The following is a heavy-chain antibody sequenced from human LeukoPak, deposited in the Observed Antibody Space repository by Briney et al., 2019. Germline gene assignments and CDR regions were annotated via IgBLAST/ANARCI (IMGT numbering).Heavy chain of an antibody. V-gene: IGHV4-34*01. CDR3: ARHVTKRHFDWLSTNWFDP. CDR1: GGSFSGYY. D-gene: IGHD3-9*01. CDR2: INHGGST. Sequence: SETLSLTCAVYGGSFSGYYWSWIRQPPGKGLEWIGEINHGGSTNYNPSLKSRVTISVDTSKNQFSLKLSSVTAADTAVYYCARHVTKRHFDWLSTNWFDPWGQGTLVTVSS. J-gene: IGHJ5*02.